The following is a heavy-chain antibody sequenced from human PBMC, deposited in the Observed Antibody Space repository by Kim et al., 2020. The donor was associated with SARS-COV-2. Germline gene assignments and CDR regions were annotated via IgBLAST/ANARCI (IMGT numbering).Heavy chain of an antibody. Sequence: SVKVSCKASGGTFSSYAISWVRQAPGQGLEWMGGIIPIFGTANYAQKFQGRVTITADESTSTAYMELSSLRSEDTAVYYCASKVVPAARYYYYGMDVWGQGTTVTVSS. D-gene: IGHD2-2*01. CDR1: GGTFSSYA. CDR3: ASKVVPAARYYYYGMDV. CDR2: IIPIFGTA. V-gene: IGHV1-69*13. J-gene: IGHJ6*02.